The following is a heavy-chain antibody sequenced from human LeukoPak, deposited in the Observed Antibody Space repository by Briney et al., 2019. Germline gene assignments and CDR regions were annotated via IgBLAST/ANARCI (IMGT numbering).Heavy chain of an antibody. Sequence: PSETLSLTCAVYGGSFSGHYWTWIRQPPGKGLEWIGESTHSGSTNYNPSLKSRVTISVDTSKSQFSLKLTSVTAADTAVYHCARGRTGAAALDFWGPGTLVTVPS. J-gene: IGHJ4*02. V-gene: IGHV4-34*01. D-gene: IGHD2-2*01. CDR1: GGSFSGHY. CDR2: STHSGST. CDR3: ARGRTGAAALDF.